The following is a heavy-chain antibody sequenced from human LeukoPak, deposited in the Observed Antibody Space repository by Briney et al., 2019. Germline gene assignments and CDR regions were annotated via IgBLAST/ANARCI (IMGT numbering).Heavy chain of an antibody. CDR2: IGTAGHP. Sequence: GGSLRLSCAASGLTFSSYDMHWVRQVTGKGLEWVSAIGTAGHPYYPGSVKGRFTISRQNAKNSLYLQMNSLRDEDTAVYYCARGGAIVATISAFDIWGQGTMVTVS. V-gene: IGHV3-13*05. D-gene: IGHD5-12*01. CDR3: ARGGAIVATISAFDI. J-gene: IGHJ3*02. CDR1: GLTFSSYD.